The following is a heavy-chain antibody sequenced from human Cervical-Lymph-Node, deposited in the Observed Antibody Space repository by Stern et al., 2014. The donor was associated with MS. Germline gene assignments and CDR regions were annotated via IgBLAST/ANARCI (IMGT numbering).Heavy chain of an antibody. CDR3: AREPSQPRNWFDP. CDR1: GYTFSAYG. CDR2: ISAYSGNT. Sequence: QVQLVESGPEVKKPGASVNVSCKASGYTFSAYGISWVRQAPGQGLEGMGWISAYSGNTDYAQKFQGRVTMTTDTSTSTAYMELRSLRSDDTAVYYCAREPSQPRNWFDPWGQGTLVTVSS. V-gene: IGHV1-18*01. D-gene: IGHD6-6*01. J-gene: IGHJ5*02.